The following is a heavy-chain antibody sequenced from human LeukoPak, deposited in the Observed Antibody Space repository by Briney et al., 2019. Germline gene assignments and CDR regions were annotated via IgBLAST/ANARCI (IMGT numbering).Heavy chain of an antibody. J-gene: IGHJ4*02. V-gene: IGHV4-39*07. Sequence: SETLSLTCTVSGGSISSSSYYCGWIRQPPGKGLEWIGSIYHSGSTYYNPSLKSRVTLSVETSKDQFSLKLSSVTAADTAVYYCARDGYSYGYVASHFDYWGQGTLVTVSS. D-gene: IGHD5-18*01. CDR1: GGSISSSSYY. CDR3: ARDGYSYGYVASHFDY. CDR2: IYHSGST.